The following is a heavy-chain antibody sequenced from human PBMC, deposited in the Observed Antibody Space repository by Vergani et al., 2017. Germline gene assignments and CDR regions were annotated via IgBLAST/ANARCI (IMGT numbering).Heavy chain of an antibody. CDR1: GFTFSSYS. V-gene: IGHV3-21*01. CDR3: ARLYSSSWNYYGMDV. J-gene: IGHJ6*02. D-gene: IGHD6-13*01. CDR2: ISSSSSYR. Sequence: EVQLVESGGGLVKPGGSLRLSCAASGFTFSSYSMNWVRQAPGKGLEWVSSISSSSSYRYYADSVRGRFTISRDNAKNSLYLQMNSLRAEDTAVYYCARLYSSSWNYYGMDVWGQGTTVTVSS.